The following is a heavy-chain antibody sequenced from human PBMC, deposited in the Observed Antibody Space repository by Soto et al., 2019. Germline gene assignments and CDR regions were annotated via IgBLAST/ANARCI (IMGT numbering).Heavy chain of an antibody. J-gene: IGHJ4*02. D-gene: IGHD6-19*01. CDR2: IYYSEST. CDR1: GGSISSYY. CDR3: ARDPRAGYYFDY. V-gene: IGHV4-59*01. Sequence: QVQLQESGPGLVKSSETLSLTCTVSGGSISSYYWSWIRQPPGKGLEWIGYIYYSESTNYNPSLKSRVTISVDTSKNQFSLKLTSVTAADTAVYYCARDPRAGYYFDYWGQGTLVTVSS.